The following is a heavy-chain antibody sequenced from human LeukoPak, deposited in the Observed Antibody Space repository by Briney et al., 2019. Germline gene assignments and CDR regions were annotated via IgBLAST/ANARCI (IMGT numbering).Heavy chain of an antibody. CDR1: GFSFYNLA. Sequence: GGSLRLSCATSGFSFYNLAFHWVRQAPGKGLEWVSAISGSGGSTYYADSVKGRFTISRDNSKNTLYLQMNSLRAEDTAVYYCARTINSDFWSFDYWGQGTLVTVSS. D-gene: IGHD3-3*01. J-gene: IGHJ4*02. V-gene: IGHV3-23*01. CDR2: ISGSGGST. CDR3: ARTINSDFWSFDY.